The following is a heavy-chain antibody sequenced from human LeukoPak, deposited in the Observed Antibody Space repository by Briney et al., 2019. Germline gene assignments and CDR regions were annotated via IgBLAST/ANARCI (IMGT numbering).Heavy chain of an antibody. J-gene: IGHJ4*02. Sequence: SGGSLRLSCAASGFTFSSYAMSWVRQAPGKGLEWVSAISGSGGSTYYADSVKGRFTISRDNSKNTLYLQMNSLRAEDTAVYYCANTGYSYGRPKKDYWGQGTLVTVSS. V-gene: IGHV3-23*01. CDR1: GFTFSSYA. D-gene: IGHD5-18*01. CDR3: ANTGYSYGRPKKDY. CDR2: ISGSGGST.